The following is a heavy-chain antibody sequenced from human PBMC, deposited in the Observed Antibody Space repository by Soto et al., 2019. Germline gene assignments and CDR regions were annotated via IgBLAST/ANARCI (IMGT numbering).Heavy chain of an antibody. CDR1: GYNFTYYW. CDR3: ARGGVSTRTCDY. CDR2: IYPSDSDT. V-gene: IGHV5-51*01. Sequence: PGESLKISCHGSGYNFTYYWIAWVSQMPGKGLELMGIIYPSDSDTRYRPSFQGQVTISADKSISSAYLQWSSLRASDTAMYYCARGGVSTRTCDYWGQGTPVTVSS. J-gene: IGHJ4*02. D-gene: IGHD3-3*01.